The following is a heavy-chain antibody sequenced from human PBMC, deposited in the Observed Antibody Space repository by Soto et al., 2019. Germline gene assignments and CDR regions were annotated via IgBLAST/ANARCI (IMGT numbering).Heavy chain of an antibody. CDR1: GGSISSYY. CDR2: IYSSGST. J-gene: IGHJ4*02. CDR3: ARFGSIAVTRFDY. V-gene: IGHV4-59*08. D-gene: IGHD6-19*01. Sequence: PSETLSLTCTVSGGSISSYYWNWIRQPPGKGLEWIGYIYSSGSTNYNPSLKSRLTMSVDTSKNQFSLNLTSVTAADTAVYYCARFGSIAVTRFDYWGQRVLVTVSS.